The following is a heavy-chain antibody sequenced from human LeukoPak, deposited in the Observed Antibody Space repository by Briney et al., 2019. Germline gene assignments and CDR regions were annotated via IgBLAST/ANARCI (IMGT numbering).Heavy chain of an antibody. V-gene: IGHV3-33*01. CDR3: ARDPRGVYYFDY. CDR2: IWYDGSNK. CDR1: GFTFSSYG. Sequence: GRSLRLSCAASGFTFSSYGMHWVRQAPGKGLEWVAVIWYDGSNKYYADSVKGRFTISRDNSKNTLYLQMNSLRAEDTAVYYCARDPRGVYYFDYWGQGTLVTVSS. D-gene: IGHD3-10*01. J-gene: IGHJ4*02.